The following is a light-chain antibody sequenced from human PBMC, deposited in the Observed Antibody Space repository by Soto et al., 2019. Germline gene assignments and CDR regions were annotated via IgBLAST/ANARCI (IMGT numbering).Light chain of an antibody. Sequence: SYELTQPPSVSVAPGQTARITCGGNNIGSKSVHCYQQKPGQAPVLVVYDDSDRPSGIPERFSGSNSGNTATLTISRVEAGDEADYYCQVWDSSSDLNWVFGGGTKLTVL. J-gene: IGLJ3*02. CDR2: DDS. CDR3: QVWDSSSDLNWV. V-gene: IGLV3-21*02. CDR1: NIGSKS.